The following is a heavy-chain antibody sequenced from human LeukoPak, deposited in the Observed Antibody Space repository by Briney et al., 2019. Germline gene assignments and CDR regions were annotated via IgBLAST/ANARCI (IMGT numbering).Heavy chain of an antibody. Sequence: SETLSLTCTVSGGSISSYYWSWIRQPAGKGLEWIGRIYTSGSTNYNPSLKSRVTMSVDTSKNQFSLKLSSVTAADTAVYYCAADYDFWSGYYPAALDIWGQGTMVTVSS. V-gene: IGHV4-4*07. CDR1: GGSISSYY. CDR2: IYTSGST. J-gene: IGHJ3*02. D-gene: IGHD3-3*01. CDR3: AADYDFWSGYYPAALDI.